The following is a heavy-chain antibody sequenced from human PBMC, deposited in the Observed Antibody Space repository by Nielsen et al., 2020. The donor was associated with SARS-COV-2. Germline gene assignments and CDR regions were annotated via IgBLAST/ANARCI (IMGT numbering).Heavy chain of an antibody. D-gene: IGHD1-26*01. CDR2: IYYSGST. CDR1: GGSISSGGYY. V-gene: IGHV4-31*03. CDR3: ARDATYSGNQNAFDI. J-gene: IGHJ3*02. Sequence: LRLSCTVSGGSISSGGYYWSWIRQHPGKGLEWIGYIYYSGSTYYNPSLKSRVTISVDTSKNQFSLKLSSVTAADTAVYYCARDATYSGNQNAFDIWGQGTMVTVSS.